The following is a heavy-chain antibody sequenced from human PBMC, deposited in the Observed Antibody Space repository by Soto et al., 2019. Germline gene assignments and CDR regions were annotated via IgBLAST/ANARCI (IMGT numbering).Heavy chain of an antibody. CDR2: IYYSGST. CDR1: GGSISSSSYY. J-gene: IGHJ4*02. Sequence: SETLSLTCTVSGGSISSSSYYWGWIRQPPGKGLEWIGSIYYSGSTYYNPSLKSRVTISVDTSKNQFSLKLSSVTAADTAVYYCARHSGLTSSIAVAASFDYWGQGTLVTVSS. CDR3: ARHSGLTSSIAVAASFDY. V-gene: IGHV4-39*01. D-gene: IGHD6-19*01.